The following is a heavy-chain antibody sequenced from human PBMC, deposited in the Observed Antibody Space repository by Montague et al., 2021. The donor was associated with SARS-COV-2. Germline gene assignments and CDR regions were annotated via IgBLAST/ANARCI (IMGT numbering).Heavy chain of an antibody. D-gene: IGHD3-22*01. V-gene: IGHV4-39*07. Sequence: SETLSLTCTVSGGSISSSSYYWGSIRQPPGKGLEWIGSIYYTGXTXYXXXXKXRVTISVDTSKNQFSLKLSSVTAADTAVYYCARDTRIAMLVVVTRYGLDVWGQGTTVTVSS. CDR1: GGSISSSSYY. CDR3: ARDTRIAMLVVVTRYGLDV. J-gene: IGHJ6*02. CDR2: IYYTGXT.